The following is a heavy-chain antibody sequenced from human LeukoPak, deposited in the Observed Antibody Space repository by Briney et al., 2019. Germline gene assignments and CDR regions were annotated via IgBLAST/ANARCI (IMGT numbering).Heavy chain of an antibody. CDR2: IYTSGST. Sequence: SETLSLTCTVSGGSISSGNYYWSWIRQPAGKGLEWIGRIYTSGSTNYNPSLKSRVTMSVDTSKNQFSLKLSSVTAADTAVYYCARGSGYCSSTSCYGVDYYYYYMDVWGKGTTVTVSS. V-gene: IGHV4-61*02. CDR3: ARGSGYCSSTSCYGVDYYYYYMDV. D-gene: IGHD2-2*01. CDR1: GGSISSGNYY. J-gene: IGHJ6*03.